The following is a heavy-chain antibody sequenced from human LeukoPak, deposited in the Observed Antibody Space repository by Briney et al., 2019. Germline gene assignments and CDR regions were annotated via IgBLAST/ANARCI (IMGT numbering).Heavy chain of an antibody. CDR3: ARDRSRKFVGWFDP. D-gene: IGHD2-15*01. CDR2: VYASGTS. J-gene: IGHJ5*02. V-gene: IGHV4-4*07. CDR1: GDSITTYS. Sequence: SETLSLTCSVSGDSITTYSWSWIRQPAGKGLEGIGRVYASGTSNYNPSLESRVTISMDKFQKQFSLDLRSVTAADTAVYYCARDRSRKFVGWFDPWGQGVLVTVSS.